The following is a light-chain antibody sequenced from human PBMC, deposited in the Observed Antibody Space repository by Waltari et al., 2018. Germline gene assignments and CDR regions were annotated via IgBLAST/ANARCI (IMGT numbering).Light chain of an antibody. J-gene: IGLJ3*02. Sequence: QSALTQPRSVSGSPGQSVTLSCTGTSVDIGDHDRVSWYQQPPGTAPKLMIYDVSKRPSGVPDRFSGSKSGYTASLTISGLQPDDEADYYCCTYTGGYTWVFGGGTKLTVL. CDR1: SVDIGDHDR. CDR3: CTYTGGYTWV. CDR2: DVS. V-gene: IGLV2-11*01.